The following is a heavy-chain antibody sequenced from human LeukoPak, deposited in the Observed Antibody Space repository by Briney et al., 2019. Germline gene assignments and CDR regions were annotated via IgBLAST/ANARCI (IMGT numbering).Heavy chain of an antibody. CDR3: ARDLRKVEATKDY. J-gene: IGHJ4*02. Sequence: GGSLRLSCAASGFTFSSYSMNWVRQAPGKGLEWVSSISSSSSYIYYADSVKGRFTISRDNAKNSVYLQLNSLRAEDTAVYYCARDLRKVEATKDYWGQGTLVTVSS. CDR1: GFTFSSYS. D-gene: IGHD1-1*01. CDR2: ISSSSSYI. V-gene: IGHV3-21*01.